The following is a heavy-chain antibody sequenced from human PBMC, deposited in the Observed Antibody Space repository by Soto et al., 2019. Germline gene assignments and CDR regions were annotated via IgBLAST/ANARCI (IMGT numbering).Heavy chain of an antibody. Sequence: GGSLRLSCAASGFTFSSYTMKWARQAPGKGLEWVASISSSYYIKYADSVKGRFTISRDNAKNSLYLQMNSLRAEDTAVYYCARGDVVVLTATSNFDYWGQGTLVTVSS. CDR1: GFTFSSYT. CDR3: ARGDVVVLTATSNFDY. D-gene: IGHD2-21*02. CDR2: ISSSYYI. J-gene: IGHJ4*02. V-gene: IGHV3-21*01.